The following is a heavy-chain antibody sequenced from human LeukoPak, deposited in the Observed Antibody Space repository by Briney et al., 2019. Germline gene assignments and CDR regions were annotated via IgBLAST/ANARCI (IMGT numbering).Heavy chain of an antibody. CDR1: GYSFTSYW. J-gene: IGHJ4*02. D-gene: IGHD5-18*01. CDR3: ARLGVQLWTEGADY. Sequence: GASLKISCKGSGYSFTSYWIGWVRRLPGKGLGWMGIIYPGDSDTRYSPSFQGQVTISADKSISTAYLQWSSLKASDTAMYYCARLGVQLWTEGADYWGQGTLVTVSS. CDR2: IYPGDSDT. V-gene: IGHV5-51*01.